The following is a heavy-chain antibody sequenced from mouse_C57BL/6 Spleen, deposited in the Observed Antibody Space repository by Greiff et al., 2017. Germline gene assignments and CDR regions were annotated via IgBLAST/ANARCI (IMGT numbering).Heavy chain of an antibody. D-gene: IGHD2-10*02. CDR2: IDPSDSYT. CDR3: ARRVSYYFDY. CDR1: GYTFTSYW. V-gene: IGHV1-69*01. J-gene: IGHJ2*01. Sequence: VKLQQPGAELVMPGASVKLSCKASGYTFTSYWMHWVKQRPGQGLEWIGEIDPSDSYTNYNQKFKGKSTLTVDKSSRTAYMQLSSLTSEDSAVYYCARRVSYYFDYWGQGTTLTVSS.